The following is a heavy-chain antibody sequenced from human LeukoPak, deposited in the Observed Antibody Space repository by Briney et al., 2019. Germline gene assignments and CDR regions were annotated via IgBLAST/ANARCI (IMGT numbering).Heavy chain of an antibody. V-gene: IGHV2-5*02. J-gene: IGHJ4*02. CDR1: GFSLSTSGVG. CDR2: IYWDDDK. D-gene: IGHD6-19*01. Sequence: KSGPTLVKPTQTLTLTCTFSGFSLSTSGVGVGWIRQPPGKALEWLALIYWDDDKRYSPSLKSRITVTRDTSKNQVVLIMTDMDPVDTGTYYCAHLSGWKRFDYWGQGTLVTVSS. CDR3: AHLSGWKRFDY.